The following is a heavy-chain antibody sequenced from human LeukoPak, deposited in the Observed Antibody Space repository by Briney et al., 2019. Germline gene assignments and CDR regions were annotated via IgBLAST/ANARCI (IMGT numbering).Heavy chain of an antibody. CDR1: GYTFTYYY. Sequence: ASVKVSCKVSGYTFTYYYMHWVQQAPGKGLEWMGLVDPEDGETIYAEKFQGRVTITADTSTDTAYMELSSLRSEDTAVYYCATYYYDGSGYPDFDYWGQGTLVTVSS. CDR2: VDPEDGET. D-gene: IGHD3-22*01. J-gene: IGHJ4*02. V-gene: IGHV1-69-2*01. CDR3: ATYYYDGSGYPDFDY.